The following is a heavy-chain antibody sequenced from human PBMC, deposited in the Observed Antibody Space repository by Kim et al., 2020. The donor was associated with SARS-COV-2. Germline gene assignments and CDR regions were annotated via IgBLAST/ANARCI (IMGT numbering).Heavy chain of an antibody. V-gene: IGHV3-7*01. D-gene: IGHD5-12*01. J-gene: IGHJ5*02. CDR2: EK. CDR3: ARDQWGDSAP. Sequence: EKYYVDSVKGRFTISRDNAKNSLYLQMNSLRAEDTAVYYCARDQWGDSAPWGQGTLVTVSS.